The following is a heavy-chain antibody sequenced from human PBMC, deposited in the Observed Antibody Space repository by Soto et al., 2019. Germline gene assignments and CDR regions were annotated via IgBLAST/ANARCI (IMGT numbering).Heavy chain of an antibody. V-gene: IGHV4-4*02. CDR1: SGSISSSNW. Sequence: SETLSLTCAVSSGSISSSNWWSWVRQPPGKGLEWIGEIYHSGSTNYNPSLKSRVTISVDKSKNQFSLKLSSVTAADTAVYYCASSIAAAGGFDYWGQGTLVTVSS. CDR2: IYHSGST. J-gene: IGHJ4*02. D-gene: IGHD6-13*01. CDR3: ASSIAAAGGFDY.